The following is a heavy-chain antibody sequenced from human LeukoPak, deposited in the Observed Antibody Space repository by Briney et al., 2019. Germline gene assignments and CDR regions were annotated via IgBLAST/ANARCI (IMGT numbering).Heavy chain of an antibody. J-gene: IGHJ3*02. CDR3: ARGGYYDILTGHETVDAFDI. Sequence: SVKVSCKASGGTFSSYAISWVRQAPGQGLEWMGGIIPIFGTANYAQKFQGRVTITTDESTSTAYMELRSLRSDDTAVYYCARGGYYDILTGHETVDAFDIWGQGTMVTVSP. CDR1: GGTFSSYA. CDR2: IIPIFGTA. V-gene: IGHV1-69*05. D-gene: IGHD3-9*01.